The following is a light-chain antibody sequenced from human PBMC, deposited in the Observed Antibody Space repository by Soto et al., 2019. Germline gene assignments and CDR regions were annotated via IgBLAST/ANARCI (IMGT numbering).Light chain of an antibody. CDR1: SSDVGGYDY. CDR3: SSYTSIHTHV. J-gene: IGLJ1*01. CDR2: DVS. V-gene: IGLV2-14*01. Sequence: QAVVTQPASVSGSPGQSIAISCTGTSSDVGGYDYVSWYQQHAGKAPKLMIYDVSNRPSGVPNRFSGSKSGNTASLTISGLRAEDEADYYCSSYTSIHTHVFGTGTKLTVL.